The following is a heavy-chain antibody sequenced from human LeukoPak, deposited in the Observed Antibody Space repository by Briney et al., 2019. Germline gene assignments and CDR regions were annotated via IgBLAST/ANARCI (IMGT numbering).Heavy chain of an antibody. CDR3: ARRGSIFGVVIIYNWFDP. V-gene: IGHV4-34*01. CDR2: INHSGST. CDR1: GGSFSGYY. J-gene: IGHJ5*02. Sequence: PSETLSLTCAVYGGSFSGYYWSGIRQPPGKGLEWLGQINHSGSTNYNPSLKSRVTISVDTSKNQFSLKLSSVTAADTAVYYCARRGSIFGVVIIYNWFDPWGQGTLVTVSS. D-gene: IGHD3-3*01.